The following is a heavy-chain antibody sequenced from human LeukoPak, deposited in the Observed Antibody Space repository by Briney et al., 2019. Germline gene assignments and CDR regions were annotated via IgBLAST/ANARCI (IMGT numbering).Heavy chain of an antibody. CDR2: IYYSGTT. J-gene: IGHJ4*02. CDR3: ARTSGLGVDC. V-gene: IGHV4-61*01. D-gene: IGHD3-16*01. Sequence: SETLSLTCTVSGGSVSSGSYYWSWIRQPPGRGLEWIGYIYYSGTTNYNPSLKSRVTISVDTSKDQFSLKLTSLTAADTAVYYCARTSGLGVDCWGQGTLVTVSS. CDR1: GGSVSSGSYY.